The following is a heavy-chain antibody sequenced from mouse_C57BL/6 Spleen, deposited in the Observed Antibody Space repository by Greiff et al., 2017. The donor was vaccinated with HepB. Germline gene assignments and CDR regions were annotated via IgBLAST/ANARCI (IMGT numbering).Heavy chain of an antibody. D-gene: IGHD2-14*01. V-gene: IGHV1-54*01. CDR2: INPGSGGT. Sequence: VQLQQSGAELVRPGTSVKVSCKASGYAFTNYLIEWVKQRPGQGLEWIGVINPGSGGTNYNEKFKGKATLTADKSSSTAYMQLSSLTSEDSAVYCCARRVPYAMDYWGQGTSVTVSS. J-gene: IGHJ4*01. CDR3: ARRVPYAMDY. CDR1: GYAFTNYL.